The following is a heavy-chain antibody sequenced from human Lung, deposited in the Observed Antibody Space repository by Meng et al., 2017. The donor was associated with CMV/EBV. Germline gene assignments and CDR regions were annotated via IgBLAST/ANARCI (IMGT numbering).Heavy chain of an antibody. V-gene: IGHV1-18*01. J-gene: IGHJ4*02. D-gene: IGHD1-26*01. Sequence: QLVQSGAEVKKTGSSVEFSCTASRYTLTTFGINWVRQAPGQGLEWMGWINAYNGDTNYAQTLQGRVTMTTDTSTSTAYMELRSLRSDDTAVYYCARVEVGITSGDYWGQGTLVTVSS. CDR3: ARVEVGITSGDY. CDR2: INAYNGDT. CDR1: RYTLTTFG.